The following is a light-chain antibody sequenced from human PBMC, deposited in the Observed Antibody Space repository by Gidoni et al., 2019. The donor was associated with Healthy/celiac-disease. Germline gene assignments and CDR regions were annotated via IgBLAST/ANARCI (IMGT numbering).Light chain of an antibody. CDR2: EVS. J-gene: IGLJ1*01. V-gene: IGLV2-14*01. Sequence: QSALTQPAPWSGSPGQSITISCTGTSSDVGGYNYVSWYQQHPGKAPKLMIYEVSNRPSGVSNRFSGSKSGNTASLTISGLQAEDEADYYCSSYTSSSTLVFGTGTKVTVL. CDR3: SSYTSSSTLV. CDR1: SSDVGGYNY.